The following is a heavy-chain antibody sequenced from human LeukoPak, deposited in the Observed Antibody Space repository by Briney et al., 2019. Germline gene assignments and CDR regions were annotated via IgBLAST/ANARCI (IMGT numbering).Heavy chain of an antibody. J-gene: IGHJ4*02. CDR2: ISYDGSNK. V-gene: IGHV3-30-3*01. CDR3: ARDEMTSSSLPFDY. D-gene: IGHD6-13*01. CDR1: GFTFSSYA. Sequence: GESLRLSCAASGFTFSSYAMHWVRQAPGKGLEWVAVISYDGSNKYYADSVKGRFTISRDNSKNTLYLQMNSLRAEDTAVYYCARDEMTSSSLPFDYWGQGTLVTVSS.